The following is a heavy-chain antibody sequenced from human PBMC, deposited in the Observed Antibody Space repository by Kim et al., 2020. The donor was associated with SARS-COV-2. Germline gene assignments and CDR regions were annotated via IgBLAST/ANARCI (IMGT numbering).Heavy chain of an antibody. V-gene: IGHV5-51*01. Sequence: GESLKISCKGSGYSFTSYWIGWVRQMPGKGLEWMGIIYPGDSDTRYSPSFQGQVTISADKSISTAYLQWSSLKASDTAMYYCARQSFRGVIATGGGMDVWGQGTTVTVSS. J-gene: IGHJ6*02. D-gene: IGHD3-10*01. CDR1: GYSFTSYW. CDR2: IYPGDSDT. CDR3: ARQSFRGVIATGGGMDV.